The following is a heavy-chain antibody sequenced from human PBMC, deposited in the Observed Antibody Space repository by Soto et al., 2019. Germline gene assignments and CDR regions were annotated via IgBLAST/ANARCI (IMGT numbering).Heavy chain of an antibody. CDR1: GFTFSSLE. J-gene: IGHJ4*02. D-gene: IGHD6-6*01. CDR2: ISNRGRII. CDR3: AREWGTSIAAAFDY. Sequence: EVQLVESGGGRVQPGGSLKLSCAASGFTFSSLEMNWVRQATGKGLAWVSHISNRGRIIYYADSVKGRFTISRDDAKNSLYLQMNSLRAEDTAVYYCAREWGTSIAAAFDYWGQGTLVTVSS. V-gene: IGHV3-48*03.